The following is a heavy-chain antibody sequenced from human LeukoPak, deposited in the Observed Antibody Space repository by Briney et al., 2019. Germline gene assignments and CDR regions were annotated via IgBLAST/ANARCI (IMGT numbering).Heavy chain of an antibody. V-gene: IGHV3-30*03. D-gene: IGHD2-15*01. CDR2: ISYDGSIK. Sequence: PGGSLRLSCAASGFTFSSYGMHWVRQAPGKGLEWVAVISYDGSIKYYADSVKGRFTISRDNSKNTLYLQMNSLRAEDTAVYYCARPDCSGGSCYWVWLDYWGQGTLVTVSS. CDR3: ARPDCSGGSCYWVWLDY. CDR1: GFTFSSYG. J-gene: IGHJ4*02.